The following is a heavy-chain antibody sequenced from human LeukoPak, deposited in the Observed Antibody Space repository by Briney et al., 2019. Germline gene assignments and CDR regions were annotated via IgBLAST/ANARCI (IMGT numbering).Heavy chain of an antibody. D-gene: IGHD6-6*01. CDR3: ARGGRIAASIPFDP. CDR1: GYSISSGYY. CDR2: IYHSGST. V-gene: IGHV4-38-2*02. Sequence: SETLSLTCTVSGYSISSGYYWGWIRQPPGKGLEWIGSIYHSGSTYYSPSLKSRVTISVDTSKNQFSLKLSSVTAADTAVYYCARGGRIAASIPFDPWGQGTLVTVSS. J-gene: IGHJ5*02.